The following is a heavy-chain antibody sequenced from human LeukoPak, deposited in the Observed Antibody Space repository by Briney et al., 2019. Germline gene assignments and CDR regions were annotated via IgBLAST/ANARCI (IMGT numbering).Heavy chain of an antibody. J-gene: IGHJ4*02. CDR3: ARGWGNFDY. D-gene: IGHD3-16*01. CDR2: AYYRSKWFN. V-gene: IGHV6-1*01. CDR1: GDSVSGNSVT. Sequence: SQTLSLTCAISGDSVSGNSVTWNWIRQPPSRGLEWLGRAYYRSKWFNDYEESVKSRITIDADTSTNQFSLHLNSVTPEDTAVYYCARGWGNFDYWGQGALVTVSS.